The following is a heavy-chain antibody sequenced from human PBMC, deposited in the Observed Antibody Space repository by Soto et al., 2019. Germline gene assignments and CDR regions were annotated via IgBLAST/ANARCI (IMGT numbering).Heavy chain of an antibody. CDR2: MNPNTGDT. CDR3: ARGDGYIFDY. CDR1: GYTFISYD. J-gene: IGHJ4*02. Sequence: QVQLVQSGAEVKKPGASVKVSCKASGYTFISYDINWVRQATRQGLEWMGWMNPNTGDTGYAQKFQGRVTKTRNTSINTANLELSSLRSDDTAVYFCARGDGYIFDYWGQGTLVTVSS. V-gene: IGHV1-8*01. D-gene: IGHD5-12*01.